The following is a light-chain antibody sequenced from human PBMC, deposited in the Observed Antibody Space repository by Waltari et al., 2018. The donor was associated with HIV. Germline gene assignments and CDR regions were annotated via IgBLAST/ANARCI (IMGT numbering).Light chain of an antibody. Sequence: ELVMTQSPATLSVSPGEPATLSCRPSQRASSNLPWFQQKPGQAPRRLIYGASTRATGIPARFSGSGAWTEFTLTITSLQSEDFAIYYCQQYNNWPPWTFGQGTKVEIK. CDR3: QQYNNWPPWT. V-gene: IGKV3-15*01. CDR1: QRASSN. J-gene: IGKJ1*01. CDR2: GAS.